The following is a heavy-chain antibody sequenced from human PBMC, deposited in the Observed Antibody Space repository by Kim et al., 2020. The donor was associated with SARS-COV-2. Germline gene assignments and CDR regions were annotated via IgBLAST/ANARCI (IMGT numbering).Heavy chain of an antibody. D-gene: IGHD6-13*01. J-gene: IGHJ6*02. CDR3: AKDSHSSSWSVYYGMDV. V-gene: IGHV3-30*18. CDR2: ISYDGSNK. CDR1: GFTFSSYG. Sequence: GGSLRLSCAASGFTFSSYGMHWVRQAPGKGLEWVAVISYDGSNKYYADSVKGRFTISRDNSKNTLYLQMNSLRAEDTAVYYCAKDSHSSSWSVYYGMDVWGQGTTVTVSS.